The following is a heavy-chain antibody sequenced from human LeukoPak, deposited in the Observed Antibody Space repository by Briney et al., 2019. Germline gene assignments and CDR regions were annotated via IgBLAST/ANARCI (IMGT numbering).Heavy chain of an antibody. J-gene: IGHJ6*02. CDR1: GGSVNSGSYF. CDR2: INHSGST. D-gene: IGHD2-8*01. Sequence: SETLSLTCTVSGGSVNSGSYFWSWIRQPPGKGLEWIGEINHSGSTNYNPSLKSRVTISVDTSKNQFSLKLSSVTAADTAVYYCARAMVYAQYYYYGMDVWGQGTTVTVSS. V-gene: IGHV4-39*07. CDR3: ARAMVYAQYYYYGMDV.